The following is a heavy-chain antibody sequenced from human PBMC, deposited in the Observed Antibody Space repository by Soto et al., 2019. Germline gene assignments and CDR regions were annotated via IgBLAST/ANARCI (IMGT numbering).Heavy chain of an antibody. J-gene: IGHJ6*02. CDR1: GFSFGGYA. Sequence: GGSLRLSCAGSGFSFGGYAMSWVRQAPGKGLGWVSGISGGGTSTYYADSVKGRFTISRDSSMVYLQMNSLRAEDTAVYYCAKWGGYYPYYYEMDVWGQRTTVTVAS. V-gene: IGHV3-23*01. CDR2: ISGGGTST. D-gene: IGHD1-26*01. CDR3: AKWGGYYPYYYEMDV.